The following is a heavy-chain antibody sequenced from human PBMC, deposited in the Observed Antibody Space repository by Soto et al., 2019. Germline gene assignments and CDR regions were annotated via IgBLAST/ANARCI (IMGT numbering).Heavy chain of an antibody. Sequence: GGSLRLSCAASGFTFSSYSMNWVRQAPGKGLEWVSSISSSSSYIYYADSVKGRFTISRDNAKNSLYLQMNSLRAEDTAVYYCERDKRVKVTKGYYYYGMDVWGQGTTVTVSS. CDR1: GFTFSSYS. J-gene: IGHJ6*02. CDR2: ISSSSSYI. V-gene: IGHV3-21*01. CDR3: ERDKRVKVTKGYYYYGMDV. D-gene: IGHD4-17*01.